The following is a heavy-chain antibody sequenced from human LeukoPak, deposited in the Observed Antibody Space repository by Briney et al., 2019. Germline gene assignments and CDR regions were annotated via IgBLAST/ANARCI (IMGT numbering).Heavy chain of an antibody. Sequence: PGGSLRLSCAASGSTFSDYYMSWIRQAPGKGLEWVSYISSSNSYTNYADSVKGRFTISRDNAKNSLYLQMNSLRAEDTAVYYCARVERSYGSDYWGQGTLVTVSS. V-gene: IGHV3-11*06. J-gene: IGHJ4*02. CDR1: GSTFSDYY. CDR3: ARVERSYGSDY. CDR2: ISSSNSYT. D-gene: IGHD5-18*01.